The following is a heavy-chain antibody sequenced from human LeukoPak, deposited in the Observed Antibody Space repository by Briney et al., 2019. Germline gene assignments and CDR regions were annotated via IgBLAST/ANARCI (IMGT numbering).Heavy chain of an antibody. V-gene: IGHV1-2*02. D-gene: IGHD2-2*01. Sequence: GASVTVSFKSSVYTFTDSYLHWVRQVPGQGLEWMGWTNPSTGGTKSAQQFEGRVTMTRDTSNTTGYLELRSLRLDDTATYYCARGGAFCSITTCHEFDHWGQGTLVIVSS. CDR2: TNPSTGGT. J-gene: IGHJ4*02. CDR3: ARGGAFCSITTCHEFDH. CDR1: VYTFTDSY.